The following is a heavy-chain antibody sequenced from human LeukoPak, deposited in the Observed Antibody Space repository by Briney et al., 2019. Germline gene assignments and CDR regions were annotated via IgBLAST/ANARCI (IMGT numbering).Heavy chain of an antibody. J-gene: IGHJ1*01. Sequence: SETLSLTCAVYGGSFSICYWNWSRHPPGKGLEWMGEINDSGSTNYNASLKSRVTISVDTSKNQFSLKLSSVTAADTAVYYCARASKRDCPNGVCRDRYFQHWGQGTLVTVSS. CDR3: ARASKRDCPNGVCRDRYFQH. CDR1: GGSFSICY. V-gene: IGHV4-34*01. D-gene: IGHD2-8*01. CDR2: INDSGST.